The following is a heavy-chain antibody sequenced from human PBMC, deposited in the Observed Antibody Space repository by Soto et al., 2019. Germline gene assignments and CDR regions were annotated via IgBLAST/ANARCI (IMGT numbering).Heavy chain of an antibody. V-gene: IGHV3-21*01. CDR2: ISSSSSYI. Sequence: PGGSLRLACAASGFTFSSYSMNWVRQAPGKGLEWVSSISSSSSYIYYADSVKGRFTIPRDNAKNSLYLQMNSLRAEDTAVYYCARDKPYYYGSGDYWGQGTLVTVSS. D-gene: IGHD3-10*01. CDR3: ARDKPYYYGSGDY. J-gene: IGHJ4*02. CDR1: GFTFSSYS.